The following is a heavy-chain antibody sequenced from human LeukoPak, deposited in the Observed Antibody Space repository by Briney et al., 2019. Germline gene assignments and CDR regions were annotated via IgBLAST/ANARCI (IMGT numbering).Heavy chain of an antibody. CDR2: ISGSGGST. D-gene: IGHD4-17*01. J-gene: IGHJ6*02. Sequence: GGSLRLSCAASGFTFSSYAMSWVRQAPGKGLEWVSAISGSGGSTYYADSVKGRFTISRDNSKNTLYLQMNSLRAEDTAVYYCAKELLGDYEVYYGMDVWGQGTTVTVSS. CDR3: AKELLGDYEVYYGMDV. CDR1: GFTFSSYA. V-gene: IGHV3-23*01.